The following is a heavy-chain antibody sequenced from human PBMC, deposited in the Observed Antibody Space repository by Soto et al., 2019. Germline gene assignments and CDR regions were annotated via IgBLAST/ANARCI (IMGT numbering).Heavy chain of an antibody. D-gene: IGHD6-19*01. Sequence: QVTLKESGPVLVKPTETLTLTCTVSGFSLSNARMGVSWIRQPPGKALEWLAHIFSNDEKSYSTSLKSRLTISKDTSKSQVVLTMTNMDPVVTATYYCARIQGQWLAPYYYYYMDVWGKGTTVTVSS. CDR1: GFSLSNARMG. CDR2: IFSNDEK. J-gene: IGHJ6*03. V-gene: IGHV2-26*01. CDR3: ARIQGQWLAPYYYYYMDV.